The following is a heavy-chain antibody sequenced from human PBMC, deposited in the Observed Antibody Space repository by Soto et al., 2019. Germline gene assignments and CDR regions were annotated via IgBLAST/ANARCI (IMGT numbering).Heavy chain of an antibody. D-gene: IGHD2-21*01. Sequence: ASVKVSCKASGGTFSSYTISWVRQAPGQGLEWMGRIIPILGIANYAQKFQGRVTITADKSTSTAYMELSSLRSEDTAVYYCAREFRTYYYYMDVWGKGTTVTVSS. CDR1: GGTFSSYT. J-gene: IGHJ6*03. CDR2: IIPILGIA. V-gene: IGHV1-69*04. CDR3: AREFRTYYYYMDV.